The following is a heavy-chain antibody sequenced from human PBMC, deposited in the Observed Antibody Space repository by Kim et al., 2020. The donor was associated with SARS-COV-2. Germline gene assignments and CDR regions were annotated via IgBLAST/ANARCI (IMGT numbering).Heavy chain of an antibody. V-gene: IGHV4-59*13. J-gene: IGHJ3*02. CDR1: GGSISSYY. Sequence: SETLSLTCTVSGGSISSYYWSWIRQPPGKGLEWIGYIYYSGSTNYNPSLKSRVTISVDTSKNQFSLKLSSVTAADTAVYYCAREYSSSSGRRSFDIWGQGTMVTVSS. CDR2: IYYSGST. D-gene: IGHD6-6*01. CDR3: AREYSSSSGRRSFDI.